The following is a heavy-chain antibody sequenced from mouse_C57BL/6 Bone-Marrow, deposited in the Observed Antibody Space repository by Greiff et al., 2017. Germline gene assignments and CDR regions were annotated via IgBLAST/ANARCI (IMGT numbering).Heavy chain of an antibody. J-gene: IGHJ2*01. CDR1: GYTFTGYW. D-gene: IGHD1-1*01. Sequence: QVTLKVSGAELMKPGASVKLSCKATGYTFTGYWIEWVKQRPGHGLEWIGEILPGSGSTNYNEKFKGKATFTADTSSNTAYMQLSSLTTGDSAIYYCAYYYYYLDYWGQGTTLTVSS. V-gene: IGHV1-9*01. CDR3: AYYYYYLDY. CDR2: ILPGSGST.